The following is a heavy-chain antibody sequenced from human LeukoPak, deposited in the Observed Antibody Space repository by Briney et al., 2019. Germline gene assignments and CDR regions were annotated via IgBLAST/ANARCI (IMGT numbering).Heavy chain of an antibody. CDR3: AKTSKYSTTWYDY. V-gene: IGHV3-23*01. J-gene: IGHJ4*02. CDR1: GFTFSNYA. CDR2: ISGDGGST. Sequence: PGGSLRLSCAASGFTFSNYAMSWVRQAPGKALEWVSGISGDGGSTYYADSVKGRFTISRGSSENALYLQMNSLRAEDTAVYYCAKTSKYSTTWYDYWGQGTLVTVSS. D-gene: IGHD6-13*01.